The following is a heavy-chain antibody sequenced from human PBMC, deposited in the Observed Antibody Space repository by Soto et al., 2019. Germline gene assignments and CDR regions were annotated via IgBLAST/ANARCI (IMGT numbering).Heavy chain of an antibody. J-gene: IGHJ6*02. V-gene: IGHV3-23*01. CDR3: AKEEWLRRDYYGMDV. CDR1: GFSFSSCA. CDR2: VSGNGGTT. Sequence: GGSLRLSCAASGFSFSSCAMSWVRQAPGKGLEWVSTVSGNGGTTYYGDPVKGRFTVSRDNSKNTLYLQMNSLRAEDTAVYYCAKEEWLRRDYYGMDVWGQGTTVTVSS. D-gene: IGHD3-3*01.